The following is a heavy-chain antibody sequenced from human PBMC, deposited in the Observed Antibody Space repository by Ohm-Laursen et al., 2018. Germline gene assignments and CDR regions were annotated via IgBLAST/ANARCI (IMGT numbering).Heavy chain of an antibody. J-gene: IGHJ4*02. CDR3: TTGHTAMVPDY. Sequence: SLRLSCTASGFTFSSYAMSWVRQAPGKGLEWVGRIKSKTNGGTTDYAAPVKGRFTISRDDSKSTPYLQMNSLKTEDTAVYYCTTGHTAMVPDYWGQGTLVTVSS. CDR2: IKSKTNGGTT. D-gene: IGHD5-18*01. CDR1: GFTFSSYA. V-gene: IGHV3-15*01.